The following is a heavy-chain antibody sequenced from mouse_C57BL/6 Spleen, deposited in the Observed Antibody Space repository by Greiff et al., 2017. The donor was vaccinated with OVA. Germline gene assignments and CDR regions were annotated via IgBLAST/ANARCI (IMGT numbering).Heavy chain of an antibody. V-gene: IGHV1-64*01. CDR1: GYTFTSYW. Sequence: QVQLQQPGAQLVKPGASVKLSCKASGYTFTSYWMHWVKQRPGQGLEWIGMIHPNSGSTTYNAKFKSKATLTVDKSSSTAYMQLSSLTSEDSAVYYCARSDWDVDYWGKGTTLTVSS. CDR3: ARSDWDVDY. CDR2: IHPNSGST. D-gene: IGHD4-1*01. J-gene: IGHJ2*01.